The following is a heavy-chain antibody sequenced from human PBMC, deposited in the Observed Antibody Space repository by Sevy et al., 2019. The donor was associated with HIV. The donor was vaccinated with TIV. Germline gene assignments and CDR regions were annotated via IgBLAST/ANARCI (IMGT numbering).Heavy chain of an antibody. Sequence: SETLSLTCTVSGGSISSGTYCWNWIRQPAGKGLEWIGRIYTSGSSDYSPSLKSRVTMSIDTSKNQFSLKLSSLTAAGTAVYYCARATPGVTSTSGAFDPWGQGTLVTVSS. CDR2: IYTSGSS. CDR1: GGSISSGTYC. V-gene: IGHV4-61*02. CDR3: ARATPGVTSTSGAFDP. J-gene: IGHJ5*02. D-gene: IGHD7-27*01.